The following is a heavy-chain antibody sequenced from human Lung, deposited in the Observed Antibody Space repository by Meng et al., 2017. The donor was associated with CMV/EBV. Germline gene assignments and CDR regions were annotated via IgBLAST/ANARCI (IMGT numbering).Heavy chain of an antibody. CDR3: VTYYADIVLGPFDI. V-gene: IGHV3-7*01. D-gene: IGHD2-15*01. J-gene: IGHJ3*02. CDR1: GFSFSDYW. CDR2: IKRDGSEK. Sequence: GGSXRLSCAPSGFSFSDYWMAWVRQTPGKGLEWVANIKRDGSEKYYVDSVKGRFTVSRDNAKNSLHLQMGTLRAEDTAVYYCVTYYADIVLGPFDIWGQGXVVTVSS.